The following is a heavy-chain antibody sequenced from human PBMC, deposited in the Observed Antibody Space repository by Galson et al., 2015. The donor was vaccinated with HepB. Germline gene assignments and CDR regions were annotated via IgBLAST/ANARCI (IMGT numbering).Heavy chain of an antibody. CDR1: GFVFRNSV. Sequence: SLRLSGPAYGFVFRNSVMDWVRQAPGKGPEWGAIISQDGSQKFHDQSVKGRIAISRDNSNNTLYLQMSSLRPGDTAVYYCTKERFSAFGVTLVADSGMDVWGQGTTVSVSS. V-gene: IGHV3-30*09. CDR3: TKERFSAFGVTLVADSGMDV. D-gene: IGHD3-3*01. J-gene: IGHJ6*02. CDR2: ISQDGSQK.